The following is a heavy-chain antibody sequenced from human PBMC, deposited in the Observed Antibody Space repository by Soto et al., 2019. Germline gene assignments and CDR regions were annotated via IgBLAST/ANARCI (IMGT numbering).Heavy chain of an antibody. CDR3: ARGVGFGYYYYHMDL. Sequence: QVQLQESGPGLVKPSETLSLTCTVSGGSVNNISDYWSLVRQPPGKGLEWIGYIYYSGSADYNPSLGSRVTISLDTCKNQFSLKLSSVTTADTAVYYCARGVGFGYYYYHMDLWGQGTTVTVSS. CDR2: IYYSGSA. CDR1: GGSVNNISDY. J-gene: IGHJ6*02. D-gene: IGHD3-10*01. V-gene: IGHV4-61*01.